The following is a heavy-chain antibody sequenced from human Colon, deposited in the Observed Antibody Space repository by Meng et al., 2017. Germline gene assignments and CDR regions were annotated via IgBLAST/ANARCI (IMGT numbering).Heavy chain of an antibody. CDR3: TTWYGEY. D-gene: IGHD3-10*01. Sequence: QVQLKTSGTGLVKPHPTLSPTCAIAGYSVSSYRSLWHWVRQSPSGGLGWLGQTYYRSEWQNHYGVSVKSRITINADTSRNHFSLHLNSVTPEDTAVYYCTTWYGEYWGQGTLVTVSS. CDR1: GYSVSSYRSL. CDR2: TYYRSEWQN. V-gene: IGHV6-1*01. J-gene: IGHJ4*02.